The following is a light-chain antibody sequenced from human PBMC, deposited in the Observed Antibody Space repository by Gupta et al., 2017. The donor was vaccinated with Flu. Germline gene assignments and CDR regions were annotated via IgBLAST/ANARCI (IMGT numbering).Light chain of an antibody. J-gene: IGLJ2*01. V-gene: IGLV2-8*01. CDR3: SANAVGNKLI. CDR1: NSEAGYVKY. CDR2: EIN. Sequence: TNSEAGYVKYCSWYQQRPGHALIVISTEINKRASGVPDRVSGSKSGNTASLTVFGLEDEDEDDYYCSANAVGNKLIFGGGTKLTVL.